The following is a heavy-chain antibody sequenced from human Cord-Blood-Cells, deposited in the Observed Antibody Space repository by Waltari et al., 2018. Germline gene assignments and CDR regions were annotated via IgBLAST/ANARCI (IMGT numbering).Heavy chain of an antibody. CDR1: GGTFSSYA. CDR3: ARDNPSLQGSFDY. J-gene: IGHJ4*02. CDR2: IIPILGIA. V-gene: IGHV1-69*04. Sequence: QVQLVQSGAEVRQPGPSVKLSSKAAGGTFSSYAITRVRQAPGQGLECMGRIIPILGIANYAQKFQGRVTSTADKSTSTAYMELSSLRSEDTAVYYCARDNPSLQGSFDYWGQGTLVTVSS. D-gene: IGHD3-16*02.